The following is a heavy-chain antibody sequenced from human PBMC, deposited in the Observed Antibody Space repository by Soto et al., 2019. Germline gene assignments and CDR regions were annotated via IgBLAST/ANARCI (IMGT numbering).Heavy chain of an antibody. CDR1: GGSINNYY. CDR3: TRATYYRYYFDV. V-gene: IGHV4-59*01. Sequence: SETLSLTCTVSGGSINNYYLSWIRQSPGKGLEWIGYIYYSGTTNYNPSLKSRVTISIDRSENQFSPKVSSVTAADTAVYFCTRATYYRYYFDVWGHGTMVTVYS. CDR2: IYYSGTT. J-gene: IGHJ4*01. D-gene: IGHD3-10*01.